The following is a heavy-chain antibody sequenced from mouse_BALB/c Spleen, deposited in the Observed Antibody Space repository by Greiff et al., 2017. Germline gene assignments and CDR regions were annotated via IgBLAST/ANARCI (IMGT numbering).Heavy chain of an antibody. CDR3: ARLGDGYVYYFDY. J-gene: IGHJ2*01. CDR2: ISTYYGDA. CDR1: GYTFTDYA. V-gene: IGHV1S137*01. Sequence: VKVVESGAELVRPGVSVKISCKGSGYTFTDYAMHWVKQSHAKSLEWIGVISTYYGDASYNQKFKGKATMTVDKSSSTAYMELARLTSEDSAIYYCARLGDGYVYYFDYWGQGTTLTVSS. D-gene: IGHD2-3*01.